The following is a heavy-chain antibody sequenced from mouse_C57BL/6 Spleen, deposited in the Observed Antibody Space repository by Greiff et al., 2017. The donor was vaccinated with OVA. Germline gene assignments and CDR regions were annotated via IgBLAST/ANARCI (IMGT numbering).Heavy chain of an antibody. CDR2: IDPSDSYT. Sequence: VQLQQSGAELVMPGASVKLSCKASGYTFTSYWMHWVKQRPGQGLEWIGEIDPSDSYTNYNQKFQGKSTLTVDKSSSTAYMQLSSLTSEDSAVYYCAREGDGNFFAYWGQGTLVTVSA. CDR1: GYTFTSYW. CDR3: AREGDGNFFAY. J-gene: IGHJ3*01. V-gene: IGHV1-69*01. D-gene: IGHD2-1*01.